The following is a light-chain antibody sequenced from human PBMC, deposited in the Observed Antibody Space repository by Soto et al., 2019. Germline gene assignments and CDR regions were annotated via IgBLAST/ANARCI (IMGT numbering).Light chain of an antibody. CDR3: QQYNNSPLT. CDR2: AAS. J-gene: IGKJ4*01. V-gene: IGKV3-15*01. CDR1: QGLGTN. Sequence: TVMTQSPSTLSVSPGERATISCRASQGLGTNLAWYQQRHGKAPRLLIYAASTRSTGVPARFSGSGSETKFTLTITTLQSEDFGIYYCQQYNNSPLTFGEGTKVEIK.